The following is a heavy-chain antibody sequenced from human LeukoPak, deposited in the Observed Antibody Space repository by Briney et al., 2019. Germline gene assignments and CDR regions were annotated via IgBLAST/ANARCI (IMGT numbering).Heavy chain of an antibody. CDR2: ISYDGSNK. CDR3: AKVGGDGYNFDY. V-gene: IGHV3-30*18. J-gene: IGHJ4*02. CDR1: GFTFSSYG. D-gene: IGHD5-24*01. Sequence: GWSLRLSCAASGFTFSSYGMHWVRQAPGKGLEWVAVISYDGSNKYYADSVKGRFTISRDNSKNTLYLQMNSLRAEDTAVYYCAKVGGDGYNFDYWGQGTLVTVSS.